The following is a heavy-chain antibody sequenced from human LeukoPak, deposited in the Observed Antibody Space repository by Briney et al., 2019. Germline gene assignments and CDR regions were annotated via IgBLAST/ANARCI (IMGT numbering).Heavy chain of an antibody. CDR1: GFTFSSYA. D-gene: IGHD3-22*01. V-gene: IGHV3-23*01. Sequence: GGSLRLSCAASGFTFSSYAMSWVRQAPEKGLEWVSVISGSGGSTYYADSVKGRFTISRDNSKNTLYLQMNSLRAEDTAVYYCAKDQYYYDSSGYYAAFDYWGQGTLVTVSS. CDR3: AKDQYYYDSSGYYAAFDY. J-gene: IGHJ4*02. CDR2: ISGSGGST.